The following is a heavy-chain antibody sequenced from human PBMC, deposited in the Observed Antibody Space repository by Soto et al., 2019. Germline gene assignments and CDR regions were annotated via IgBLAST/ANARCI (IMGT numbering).Heavy chain of an antibody. V-gene: IGHV1-2*02. CDR1: GYAFTAYY. CDR3: ARDRGGPDAFDI. D-gene: IGHD3-16*01. Sequence: QVQLVQSGAEVKKPGASMKVSCKASGYAFTAYYMHWVRQAPGQGLEWMGWINPNSGGTNYAQKFKGRVTMTRDTSISTVYMELSSLRSDDTAVYYCARDRGGPDAFDIWGQGTMVTVSS. J-gene: IGHJ3*02. CDR2: INPNSGGT.